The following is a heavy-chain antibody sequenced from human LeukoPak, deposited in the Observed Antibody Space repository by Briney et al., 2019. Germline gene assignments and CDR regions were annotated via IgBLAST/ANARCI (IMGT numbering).Heavy chain of an antibody. D-gene: IGHD3-3*01. Sequence: PGGSLRLSCAASGFTFSSYSMNWVRQAPGKGLGWVSSISSSSSYIYYADSMKGRSTISRDNAKNSLYLQMNSLRAEDTAVYYCARDYGIAIFGVVSHRRKNWFDPWGQGTLVTVSS. CDR3: ARDYGIAIFGVVSHRRKNWFDP. V-gene: IGHV3-21*01. J-gene: IGHJ5*02. CDR1: GFTFSSYS. CDR2: ISSSSSYI.